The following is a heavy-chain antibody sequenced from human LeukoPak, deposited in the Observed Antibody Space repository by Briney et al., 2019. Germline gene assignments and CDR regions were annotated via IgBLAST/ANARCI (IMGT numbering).Heavy chain of an antibody. CDR3: ARGNEDYYDSSGYLS. CDR2: VFHSENT. V-gene: IGHV4-38-2*01. Sequence: SETLSLTCAVSGDSISSDYYWAWIRQPPGKGLEWIGSVFHSENTYYNPSLKSRVTISVYTPKNQFSLKLTSVTAADTAVYYCARGNEDYYDSSGYLSWGQGTLVTVSS. CDR1: GDSISSDYY. D-gene: IGHD3-22*01. J-gene: IGHJ5*02.